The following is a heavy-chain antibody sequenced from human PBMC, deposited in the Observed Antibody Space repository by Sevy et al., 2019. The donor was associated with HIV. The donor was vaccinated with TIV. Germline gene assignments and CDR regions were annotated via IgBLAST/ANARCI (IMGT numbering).Heavy chain of an antibody. J-gene: IGHJ6*02. CDR3: ARIAVVGQADFNYYYGMDV. D-gene: IGHD6-19*01. V-gene: IGHV3-53*01. CDR2: IYSGGST. CDR1: GFTVSSNY. Sequence: GGSLRLSCAASGFTVSSNYMSWVRQAPGKGLEWVSVIYSGGSTYYADSVKGRFTISRDNSKNTLYLQMNSLRAEDTAVYYCARIAVVGQADFNYYYGMDVWGQGTTVTVSS.